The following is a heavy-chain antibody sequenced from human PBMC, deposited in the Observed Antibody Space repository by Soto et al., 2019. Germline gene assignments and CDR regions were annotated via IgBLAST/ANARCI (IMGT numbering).Heavy chain of an antibody. J-gene: IGHJ3*02. D-gene: IGHD3-22*01. CDR1: GGSFSSYA. CDR2: IIPIFGTA. V-gene: IGHV1-69*13. Sequence: ASVKVSCKASGGSFSSYAISWVRRAPGQGLEWMGGIIPIFGTANYAQKFQGRVTITADESTSTAYMELSSLRSEDTAVYYCARGYYYESMGSDHLEADAFEICGQGTMVTVAS. CDR3: ARGYYYESMGSDHLEADAFEI.